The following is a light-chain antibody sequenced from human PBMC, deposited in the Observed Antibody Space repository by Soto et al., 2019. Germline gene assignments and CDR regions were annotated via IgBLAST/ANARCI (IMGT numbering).Light chain of an antibody. J-gene: IGKJ5*01. CDR3: QQYKSWPPAIT. Sequence: DIQMTQSPSSLSASVGDRVTITCRASQSISSYLNWYQQKPGKAPKLLIHAASSLQSGVPSRFSGSGSETEFTLTITSLQSEDFAVYYCQQYKSWPPAITFGQGTRLEIK. CDR2: AAS. CDR1: QSISSY. V-gene: IGKV1-39*01.